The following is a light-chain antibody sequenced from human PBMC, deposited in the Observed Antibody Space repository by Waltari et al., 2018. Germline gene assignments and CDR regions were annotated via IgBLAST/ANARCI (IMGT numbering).Light chain of an antibody. CDR2: GTS. CDR1: QSRTKRY. J-gene: IGKJ2*01. Sequence: VLTQCPGTLSLSRGERATLSCRASQSRTKRYSAWYQLKTGQAPRLLIYGTSSRAAGIPDRVSGSASGTDFTLTISRREPEDCAVFYCQQYGSSVFYPFGQGTKREIK. CDR3: QQYGSSVFYP. V-gene: IGKV3-20*01.